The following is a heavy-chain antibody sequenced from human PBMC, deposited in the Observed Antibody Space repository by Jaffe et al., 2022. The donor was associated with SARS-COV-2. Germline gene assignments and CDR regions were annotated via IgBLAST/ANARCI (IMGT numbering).Heavy chain of an antibody. Sequence: QVQLQESGPGLVKPSETLSLTCTVSGGSISSYYWSWIRQPPGKGLEWIGYIYYSGSTNYNPSLKSRVTISVDTSKNQFSLKLSSVTAADTAVYYCARDRSHYYGSGRGQNYYYGMDVWGQGTTVTVSS. CDR3: ARDRSHYYGSGRGQNYYYGMDV. CDR2: IYYSGST. V-gene: IGHV4-59*01. J-gene: IGHJ6*02. CDR1: GGSISSYY. D-gene: IGHD3-10*01.